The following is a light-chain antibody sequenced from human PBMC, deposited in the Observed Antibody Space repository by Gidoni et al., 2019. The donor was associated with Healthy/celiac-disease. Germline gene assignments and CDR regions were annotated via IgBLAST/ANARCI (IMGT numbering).Light chain of an antibody. Sequence: EIVLTQSPGTLSLSPGERATLSCRASQSVSSSYLAWYQQKPGQAPRLLIYGASSRATGIPERFSGSGSGTDFTLTISRLEPEDFAVYYCQQYGSSLRFGGGTKVEIK. CDR2: GAS. V-gene: IGKV3-20*01. CDR3: QQYGSSLR. CDR1: QSVSSSY. J-gene: IGKJ4*01.